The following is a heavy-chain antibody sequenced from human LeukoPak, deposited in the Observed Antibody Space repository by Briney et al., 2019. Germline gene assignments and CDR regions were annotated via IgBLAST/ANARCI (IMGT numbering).Heavy chain of an antibody. D-gene: IGHD3-10*01. J-gene: IGHJ4*02. CDR1: GYTFTSYA. Sequence: ASVKVSCKASGYTFTSYAMHWVRQAPGQRLEWMGWINAGNGNTKYSQKFQGRVTITSDTSASTAYMELSSLRSEDTAVYYCARSNSDGKRITMVRGAYYFDYWGQGTLVTVSS. V-gene: IGHV1-3*01. CDR2: INAGNGNT. CDR3: ARSNSDGKRITMVRGAYYFDY.